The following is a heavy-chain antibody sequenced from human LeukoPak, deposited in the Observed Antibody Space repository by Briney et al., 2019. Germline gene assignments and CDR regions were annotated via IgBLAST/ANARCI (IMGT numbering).Heavy chain of an antibody. CDR1: GFTIDDYA. CDR3: AKDNSVYGSGTYSYYYYYMDI. Sequence: GGSLRLSCAASGFTIDDYAMHWVRHAPGKGLEWVSLISWDGGRTHYADSVKGRFTISRDNSKNYLYMQMNSLRAEDTALYYCAKDNSVYGSGTYSYYYYYMDIWGKGTTVTVSS. CDR2: ISWDGGRT. D-gene: IGHD3-10*01. J-gene: IGHJ6*03. V-gene: IGHV3-43D*03.